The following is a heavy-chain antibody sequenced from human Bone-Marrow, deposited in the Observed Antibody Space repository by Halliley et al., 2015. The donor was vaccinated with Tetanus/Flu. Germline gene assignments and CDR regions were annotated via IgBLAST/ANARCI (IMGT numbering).Heavy chain of an antibody. D-gene: IGHD3-22*01. CDR2: IYYTGKT. V-gene: IGHV4-59*11. CDR1: GGSINSHY. J-gene: IGHJ3*02. Sequence: TLSLTCSVSGGSINSHYWSWMRQPPGKGLEWIGYIYYTGKTNYSPSLKSRATISLDTSKNQFSLHLSSVTAADTGVYYCARDGDSSVSDIRGPGTTVIVSS. CDR3: ARDGDSSVSDI.